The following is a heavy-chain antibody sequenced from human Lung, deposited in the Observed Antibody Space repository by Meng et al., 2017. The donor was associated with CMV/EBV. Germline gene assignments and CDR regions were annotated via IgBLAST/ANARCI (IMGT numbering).Heavy chain of an antibody. CDR2: IWYDGSNK. CDR1: GFTFSSYG. J-gene: IGHJ6*02. V-gene: IGHV3-33*06. Sequence: GGSXRLXCAASGFTFSSYGMHWVRQAPGKGLEWVAVIWYDGSNKYYADSVKGRFTISRDNSKNTLYLQMNSLRAEDTAVYYCAKDIVVVPAPYYYYYGMDVWGQGTXVTCSS. D-gene: IGHD2-2*01. CDR3: AKDIVVVPAPYYYYYGMDV.